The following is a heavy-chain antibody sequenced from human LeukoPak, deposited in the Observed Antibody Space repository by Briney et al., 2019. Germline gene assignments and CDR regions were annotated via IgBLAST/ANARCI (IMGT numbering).Heavy chain of an antibody. D-gene: IGHD3-22*01. CDR1: GFTFSSYG. CDR3: ARDTYYYDSSGYLGNY. CDR2: IWYDGSNK. Sequence: PGGSLRLSCAASGFTFSSYGMHWVRQAPGKGLEWVAVIWYDGSNKYYAGSVKGLFTISRDNSKNTLYLQMNSLRAEDTAVYYCARDTYYYDSSGYLGNYWGQGALVTVSS. V-gene: IGHV3-33*01. J-gene: IGHJ4*02.